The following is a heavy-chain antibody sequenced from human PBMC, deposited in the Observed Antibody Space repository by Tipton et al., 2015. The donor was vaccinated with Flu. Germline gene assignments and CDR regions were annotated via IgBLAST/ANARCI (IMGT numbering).Heavy chain of an antibody. CDR3: AREGLDCSGSSCSLVAFDY. J-gene: IGHJ4*02. Sequence: GSLRLSCAASSGFSTYWMHWVRQAPGKGLVWVARIKSDGTDTRCADAVKGRFTISRDNAKNTLYLQMSDLRAEDTAVYYCAREGLDCSGSSCSLVAFDYWGQGTLVTVSS. CDR1: SGFSTYW. D-gene: IGHD2-15*01. CDR2: IKSDGTDT. V-gene: IGHV3-74*01.